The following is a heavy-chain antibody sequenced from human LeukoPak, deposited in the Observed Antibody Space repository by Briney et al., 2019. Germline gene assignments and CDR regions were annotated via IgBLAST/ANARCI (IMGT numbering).Heavy chain of an antibody. CDR2: ISWNSGSI. Sequence: PGGSLRLSCAASGFTFDDYAMHWVRQAPGKGLEWVSGISWNSGSIGYADSVKGRFTISRDNAKNSLYLQMNSLRVEDTAVYYCAKGIAPVAGNSDYWGQGTLVTVSS. V-gene: IGHV3-9*01. J-gene: IGHJ4*02. CDR3: AKGIAPVAGNSDY. D-gene: IGHD6-19*01. CDR1: GFTFDDYA.